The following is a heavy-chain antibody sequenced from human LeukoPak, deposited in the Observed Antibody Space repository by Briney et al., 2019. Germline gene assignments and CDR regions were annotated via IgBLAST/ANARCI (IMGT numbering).Heavy chain of an antibody. CDR3: ATELRLGELPSQD. CDR1: GFTFSSYA. V-gene: IGHV3-30-3*01. J-gene: IGHJ4*02. Sequence: GGSLRLSCAASGFTFSSYAMNWVRQVPGKGLEWVAVISYDGSIKYYADSEKGRFTISRDNSKNTLYLQMNSLRTEDTAVYYCATELRLGELPSQDWGQGTLVTVSS. D-gene: IGHD3-16*01. CDR2: ISYDGSIK.